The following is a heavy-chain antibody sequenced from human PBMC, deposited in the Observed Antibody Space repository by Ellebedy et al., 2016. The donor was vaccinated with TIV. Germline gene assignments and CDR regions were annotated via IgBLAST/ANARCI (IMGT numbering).Heavy chain of an antibody. J-gene: IGHJ4*02. CDR1: GFTFTSYG. D-gene: IGHD3-22*01. CDR2: VSYDGTSK. CDR3: ARDQGNYYDARGAFDY. V-gene: IGHV3-30*03. Sequence: GESLKISCAASGFTFTSYGMHWFRQAPGKGLEWVALVSYDGTSKYYSDSVRGRFTISRDNSKNTLYLQMNSLRVDDTALYYCARDQGNYYDARGAFDYWGQGTLVTVSS.